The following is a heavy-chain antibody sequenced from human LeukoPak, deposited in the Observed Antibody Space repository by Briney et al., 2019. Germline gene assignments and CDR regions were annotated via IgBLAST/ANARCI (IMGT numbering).Heavy chain of an antibody. CDR3: ASRDYYGSEDY. J-gene: IGHJ4*02. CDR2: INLDGSEK. V-gene: IGHV3-7*01. Sequence: GGSLRLSCAASGFTFRNYWMSWVRQAPGKGLEWVANINLDGSEKFYVDSVKGRFTISRDNAKNSLYLQMNSLRAEDTAVYYCASRDYYGSEDYWGQGTLVTVSS. D-gene: IGHD3-10*01. CDR1: GFTFRNYW.